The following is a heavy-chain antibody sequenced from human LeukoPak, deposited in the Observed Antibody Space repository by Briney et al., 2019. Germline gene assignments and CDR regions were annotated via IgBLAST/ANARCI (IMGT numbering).Heavy chain of an antibody. CDR3: ARGSQQLVVGAFDI. D-gene: IGHD6-13*01. V-gene: IGHV4-38-2*02. CDR1: GYSISSGYY. CDR2: IYHSGST. J-gene: IGHJ3*02. Sequence: PSETLSLTCTVSGYSISSGYYWGWIRQPPGKGLEWIGSIYHSGSTYYNPSLKSRVTISVDTSKNQFSLKLSSVTAADTAVYYCARGSQQLVVGAFDIWGQGTMVTVSS.